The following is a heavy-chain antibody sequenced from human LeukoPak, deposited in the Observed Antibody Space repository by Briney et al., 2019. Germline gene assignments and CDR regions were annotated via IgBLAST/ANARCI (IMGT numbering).Heavy chain of an antibody. J-gene: IGHJ4*02. D-gene: IGHD5-12*01. V-gene: IGHV3-30*02. Sequence: PGRSLRLSCAASGFTFSSYAMHWVRQAPGKGLEWVAFIRYDGSNKYYADSVKGRFTISRDNSKNTLYLQMNSLRAEDTAVYYCAKDLRGYSGYAPFDYWGQGTLVTVSS. CDR1: GFTFSSYA. CDR2: IRYDGSNK. CDR3: AKDLRGYSGYAPFDY.